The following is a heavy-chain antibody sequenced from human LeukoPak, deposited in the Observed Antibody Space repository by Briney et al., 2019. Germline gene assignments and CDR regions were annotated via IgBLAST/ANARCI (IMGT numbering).Heavy chain of an antibody. CDR2: ISGNGGST. Sequence: GGSLRLSCAASGFTFSTYAMSWVRQAPGKGLEWVSAISGNGGSTYYADSVKGRFTISRDNSKNTLFLQMNSLRAEDTAVYYCAKDAFYDSSGYYGYWGQGTLVTVSS. D-gene: IGHD3-22*01. V-gene: IGHV3-23*01. J-gene: IGHJ4*02. CDR3: AKDAFYDSSGYYGY. CDR1: GFTFSTYA.